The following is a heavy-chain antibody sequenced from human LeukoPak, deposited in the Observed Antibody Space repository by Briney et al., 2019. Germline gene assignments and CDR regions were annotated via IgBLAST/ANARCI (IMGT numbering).Heavy chain of an antibody. Sequence: PSQTLSLTCAVSGGSISSGGYSWSWIRQPPGKGLEWIGYIYHSGSTYYNPSLKSRVTISVDRSKNQFSLKLSSVTAADTAVYYCARAHTYYYGSGSPRYAFDIWGQGTMVTVSS. CDR1: GGSISSGGYS. CDR3: ARAHTYYYGSGSPRYAFDI. J-gene: IGHJ3*02. D-gene: IGHD3-10*01. V-gene: IGHV4-30-2*01. CDR2: IYHSGST.